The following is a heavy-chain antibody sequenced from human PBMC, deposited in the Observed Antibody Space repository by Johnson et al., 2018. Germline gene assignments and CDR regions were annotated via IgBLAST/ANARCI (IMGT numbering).Heavy chain of an antibody. CDR3: AREWSAFDS. CDR2: IHYTGST. Sequence: QVQLQESGPGLVKPSETLSLTCTVSGGSISTYYWSWIRQPPGKGLEWVAYIHYTGSTNYNPSLKSRVTISVDTSENQFSLKLTSVTAADTAVYYLAREWSAFDSWGQGTMVTVAS. CDR1: GGSISTYY. J-gene: IGHJ3*02. D-gene: IGHD1-26*01. V-gene: IGHV4-59*01.